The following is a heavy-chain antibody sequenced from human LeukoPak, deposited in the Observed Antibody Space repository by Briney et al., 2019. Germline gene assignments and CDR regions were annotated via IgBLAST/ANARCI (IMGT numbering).Heavy chain of an antibody. Sequence: PSETLSLTCTVSGGSISSYYWSWIRQPPGKGLEWIGYIYYSGSTNYNPSLKSRVTISVDTSKNQFSLKLSSVTAVDTAVYYCAAYSGSYSSFFDLWGRGTLVTVSS. V-gene: IGHV4-59*01. CDR3: AAYSGSYSSFFDL. CDR1: GGSISSYY. J-gene: IGHJ2*01. CDR2: IYYSGST. D-gene: IGHD1-26*01.